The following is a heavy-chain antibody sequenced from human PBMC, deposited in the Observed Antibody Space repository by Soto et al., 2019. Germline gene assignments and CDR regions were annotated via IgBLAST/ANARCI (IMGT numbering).Heavy chain of an antibody. Sequence: QVQLQQWGAGLLKPSETLSLTCAVYGGSFSGYYWSWIRQPPGKGLAWIGEINHSGSTNYNPSRKSRVTISVDPAKNQFSLKLRSVTAADKAVYYSARGYGRNFDYWDQGTLVTVSS. CDR3: ARGYGRNFDY. V-gene: IGHV4-34*01. J-gene: IGHJ4*02. D-gene: IGHD3-10*01. CDR1: GGSFSGYY. CDR2: INHSGST.